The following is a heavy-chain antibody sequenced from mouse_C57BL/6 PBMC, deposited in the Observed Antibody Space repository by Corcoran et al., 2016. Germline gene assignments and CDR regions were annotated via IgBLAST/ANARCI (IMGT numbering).Heavy chain of an antibody. CDR1: GYTFTDYY. CDR2: INPYNGGT. J-gene: IGHJ2*01. Sequence: EVQLQQSGPVLVKPGASVKMSCKASGYTFTDYYMNWVKQSHGKSLEWIGVINPYNGGTSYNQKFKGKATLTVDKSSSTAYMELNSLTSEDSAVYYCARLGITTVVAYYFDYCGQGTTLTVSS. CDR3: ARLGITTVVAYYFDY. V-gene: IGHV1-19*01. D-gene: IGHD1-1*01.